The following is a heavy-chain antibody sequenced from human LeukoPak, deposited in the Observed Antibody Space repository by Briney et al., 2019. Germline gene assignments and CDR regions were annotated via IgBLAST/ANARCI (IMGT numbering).Heavy chain of an antibody. CDR1: GFTFSSYW. J-gene: IGHJ4*02. CDR2: IKQDGSEK. D-gene: IGHD4-17*01. V-gene: IGHV3-7*01. CDR3: AREGPSVTPYY. Sequence: PGGSLRLSCAASGFTFSSYWMSWVRQAPGKGLEWVANIKQDGSEKYYVDSVKGRFTISRDNAKNSLYLQMNSLRAEDTAVYYFAREGPSVTPYYWGQGTLVTVSS.